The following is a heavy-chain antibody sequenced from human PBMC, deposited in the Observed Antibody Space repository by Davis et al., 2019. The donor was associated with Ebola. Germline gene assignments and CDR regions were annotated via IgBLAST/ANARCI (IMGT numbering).Heavy chain of an antibody. Sequence: PSETLSLTCAISGDSVSSGGWNWIRQSPSRGLEWLGRTYYNSKWYSDYATSVRGRITINADTSGNKFYLQLNSVTPDDTAVYYCARGWLRGYLDYWGQGTLVTVSS. D-gene: IGHD3-3*01. V-gene: IGHV6-1*01. CDR3: ARGWLRGYLDY. J-gene: IGHJ4*02. CDR1: GDSVSSGG. CDR2: TYYNSKWYS.